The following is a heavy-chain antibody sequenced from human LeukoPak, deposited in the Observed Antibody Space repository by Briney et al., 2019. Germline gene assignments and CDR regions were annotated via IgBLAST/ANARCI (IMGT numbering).Heavy chain of an antibody. CDR1: GFTFDDYA. CDR2: ISWNSGSI. J-gene: IGHJ4*02. V-gene: IGHV3-9*01. D-gene: IGHD1-26*01. Sequence: GGSLRLSCAASGFTFDDYAMHWVRQAPGKGLEWVSGISWNSGSIGYADSVKGRFTISRDNAKNSLYLQMNSLRAEDTALYYCAKDINSRSYSGAYYFYYWGQGTLVTVSS. CDR3: AKDINSRSYSGAYYFYY.